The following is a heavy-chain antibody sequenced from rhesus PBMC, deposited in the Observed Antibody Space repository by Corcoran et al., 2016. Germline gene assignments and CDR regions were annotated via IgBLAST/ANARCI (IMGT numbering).Heavy chain of an antibody. D-gene: IGHD6-25*01. V-gene: IGHV4S9*01. Sequence: QVQLQESGPGLVKPSETLSSTCAVSGGSISDYYYWNWIRQPPGKGLEWIGNIYGNSARTTYHPSLQSRVTISKNTSKNPFFLTLGSVTAADTAVYYCARDQGYSGIPYYFDYWGQGVLVTVSS. CDR1: GGSISDYYY. CDR3: ARDQGYSGIPYYFDY. J-gene: IGHJ4*01. CDR2: IYGNSART.